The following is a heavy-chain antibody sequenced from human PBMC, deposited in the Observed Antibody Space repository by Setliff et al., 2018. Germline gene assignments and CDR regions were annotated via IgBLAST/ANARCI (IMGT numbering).Heavy chain of an antibody. Sequence: GASVKVSCKASGYTFTSYYMHWVRQAPGQGLEWMGWINPNSGGTNYAQKFQGWVTMTRDTSISTAYMELSRLRSDDTAVYYCARGTLWFGEPYYGMDVWGQGTTVTVSS. CDR1: GYTFTSYY. J-gene: IGHJ6*02. CDR3: ARGTLWFGEPYYGMDV. CDR2: INPNSGGT. V-gene: IGHV1-2*04. D-gene: IGHD3-10*01.